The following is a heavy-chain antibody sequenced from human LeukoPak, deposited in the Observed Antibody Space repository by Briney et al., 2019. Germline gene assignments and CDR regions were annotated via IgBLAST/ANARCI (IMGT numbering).Heavy chain of an antibody. CDR1: GGTFSSYA. CDR3: ASRIAAAGIWYYFDY. V-gene: IGHV1-69*05. J-gene: IGHJ4*02. CDR2: IIPIFDTA. D-gene: IGHD6-13*01. Sequence: AASVKVSCKASGGTFSSYAISWVRRAPGQGLEWMGGIIPIFDTANYAQKFQGRVTITTDESTSTAYMELSSLRSEDTAVYYCASRIAAAGIWYYFDYWGQGTLVTVSS.